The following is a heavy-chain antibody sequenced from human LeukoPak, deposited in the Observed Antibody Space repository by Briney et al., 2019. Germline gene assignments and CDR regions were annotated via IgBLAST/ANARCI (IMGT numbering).Heavy chain of an antibody. V-gene: IGHV4-39*07. D-gene: IGHD6-13*01. CDR2: IYYSGST. Sequence: PSETLSLTCTVSGGSISSYYWGWIRQPPGKGLEWIGSIYYSGSTYYNPSLKSRVTISVDTSKNQFSLKLSSVTAADTAVYYCARGQQLVPFDIWGQGTMVTVSS. CDR1: GGSISSYY. J-gene: IGHJ3*02. CDR3: ARGQQLVPFDI.